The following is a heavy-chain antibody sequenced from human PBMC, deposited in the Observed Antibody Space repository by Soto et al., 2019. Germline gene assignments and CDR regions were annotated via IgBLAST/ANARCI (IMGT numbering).Heavy chain of an antibody. V-gene: IGHV1-8*01. CDR2: MNPNSGNT. Sequence: ASVKVSCKASGYTFTSYDINWVRQATGQGLEWMGWMNPNSGNTGYAQKFQGRVTMTRNTSISTAYMELSSLRSEDTAVYYCARVGMATIKSGYYYYGMDVWGQGTTVTVSS. CDR1: GYTFTSYD. J-gene: IGHJ6*02. D-gene: IGHD5-12*01. CDR3: ARVGMATIKSGYYYYGMDV.